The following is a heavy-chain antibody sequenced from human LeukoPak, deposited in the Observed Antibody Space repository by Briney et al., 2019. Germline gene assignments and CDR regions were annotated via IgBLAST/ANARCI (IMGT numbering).Heavy chain of an antibody. CDR3: ASPFPAAPEGFWFDP. V-gene: IGHV1-69*02. J-gene: IGHJ5*02. D-gene: IGHD2-2*01. Sequence: ASVKVSCKASGGTFSSYTISWVRQAPGQGLEWMGRIIPILGIANYAQKFQGRVTITADKSTSTAYMELSSLRSEDTAAYYCASPFPAAPEGFWFDPWGQGTLVTVSS. CDR2: IIPILGIA. CDR1: GGTFSSYT.